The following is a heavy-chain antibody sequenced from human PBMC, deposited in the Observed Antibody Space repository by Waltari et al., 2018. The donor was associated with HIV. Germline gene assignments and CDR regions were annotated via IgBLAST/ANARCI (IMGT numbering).Heavy chain of an antibody. CDR1: GYTFTGYY. D-gene: IGHD1-26*01. CDR3: ARVGTTRRLSGFDY. V-gene: IGHV1-2*02. CDR2: INPNSGGT. Sequence: QVQLVQSGAEVKKPGASVKVSCKASGYTFTGYYMHWVRQAPGQGLEWMGWINPNSGGTNYAQNQGRVTMTRDTSISTAYMELSRLRSDDTAVYYCARVGTTRRLSGFDYWGQGTLVTVSS. J-gene: IGHJ4*02.